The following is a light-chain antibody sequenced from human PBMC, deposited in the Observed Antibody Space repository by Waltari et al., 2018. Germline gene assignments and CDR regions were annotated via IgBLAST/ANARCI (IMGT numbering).Light chain of an antibody. CDR1: QSVSVN. CDR2: SAS. CDR3: QQSHNWPPLT. V-gene: IGKV3-15*01. Sequence: EVVLTQSPATLSLSPGERATLSCRASQSVSVNLAWYQQRPGQAPRLLIYSASIRATGIPARSSGSGSGTEFTLTISSLESEDFAVYYCQQSHNWPPLTFGGGTKVEIK. J-gene: IGKJ4*01.